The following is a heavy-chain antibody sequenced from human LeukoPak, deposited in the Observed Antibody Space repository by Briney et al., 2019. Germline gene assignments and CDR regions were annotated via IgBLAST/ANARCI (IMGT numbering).Heavy chain of an antibody. CDR2: INAGNGNT. CDR1: GYTFTSYA. D-gene: IGHD2-2*01. J-gene: IGHJ5*02. Sequence: GASVKVSCKASGYTFTSYAMHWVRQAPGQRLEWMGWINAGNGNTKYSQEFQGRVTITRDTSASTAYMELSSLRSEDMAVYYCAREVRTRDIVVVPAAESWFDPWGQGTLVTVSS. CDR3: AREVRTRDIVVVPAAESWFDP. V-gene: IGHV1-3*03.